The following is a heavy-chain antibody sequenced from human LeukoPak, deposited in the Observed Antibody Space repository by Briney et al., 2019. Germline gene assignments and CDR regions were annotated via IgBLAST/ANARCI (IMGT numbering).Heavy chain of an antibody. Sequence: GASVKVSCKASGYTFSDYYMHWVRQAPGQGLEWMGIINPSGGSTSYAQKFQGRVTMTRDTSTSTVYMELSSLRSEDTAVYYCARWHFVDYRFDYWGQGTLVTVSS. D-gene: IGHD4-11*01. CDR3: ARWHFVDYRFDY. CDR2: INPSGGST. CDR1: GYTFSDYY. J-gene: IGHJ4*02. V-gene: IGHV1-46*01.